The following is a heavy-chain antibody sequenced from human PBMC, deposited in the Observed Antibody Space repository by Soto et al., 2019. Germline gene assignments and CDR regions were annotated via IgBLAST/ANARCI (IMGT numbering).Heavy chain of an antibody. D-gene: IGHD3-3*01. CDR3: ARDHIYYDLSRGYYRPYFDY. V-gene: IGHV1-18*01. J-gene: IGHJ4*01. CDR2: ISAYNGNT. CDR1: GYTFTSYG. Sequence: ASVRVSCKTSGYTFTSYGSSWVRQAPGQGLEWMGWISAYNGNTNYAQKLQGRVTMTTDTSTSTAYMELRSLRSDDTAVYYCARDHIYYDLSRGYYRPYFDYWG.